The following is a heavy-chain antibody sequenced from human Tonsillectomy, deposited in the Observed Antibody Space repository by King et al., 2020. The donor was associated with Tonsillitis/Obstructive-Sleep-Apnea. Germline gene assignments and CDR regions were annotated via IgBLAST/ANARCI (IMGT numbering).Heavy chain of an antibody. Sequence: LTLKESGPVVVKPTESLTLTCTVSGFSLSNARMGVSWIRQPPGKALEWLAHIFSNDEKSYSTSLKSRLTISRDTSQSQVVLTMTNMDPVDTATYYCARIDGLDGYVHWGQGTLVTVSS. CDR2: IFSNDEK. CDR1: GFSLSNARMG. D-gene: IGHD5-24*01. CDR3: ARIDGLDGYVH. J-gene: IGHJ4*02. V-gene: IGHV2-26*01.